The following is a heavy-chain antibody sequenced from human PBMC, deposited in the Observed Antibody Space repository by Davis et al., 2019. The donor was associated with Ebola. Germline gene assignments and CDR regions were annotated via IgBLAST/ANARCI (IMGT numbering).Heavy chain of an antibody. V-gene: IGHV4-38-2*02. CDR2: IYHSGST. Sequence: MPGGSLRLSCTVSGYSISSGYYWGWIRQPPGKGLEWIGSIYHSGSTYYNPSLKSRVTISVDTSKNQFSLKLSSVTAADTAVYYCARVYYDILTGLTLFDYWGQGTLVTVSS. J-gene: IGHJ4*02. CDR3: ARVYYDILTGLTLFDY. D-gene: IGHD3-9*01. CDR1: GYSISSGYY.